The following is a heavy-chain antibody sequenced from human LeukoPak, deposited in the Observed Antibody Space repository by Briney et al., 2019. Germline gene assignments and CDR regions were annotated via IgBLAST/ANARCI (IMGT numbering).Heavy chain of an antibody. CDR2: INHSGST. V-gene: IGHV4-34*01. J-gene: IGHJ3*02. Sequence: SEILSPTCAVYVRSSSGDYWSVSRQPPGKGLEWTGEINHSGSTNYNPSLKSRVTISVDTSKNQFSLKLSSVTAADTAVYYCAGQGRSDAFDIWGQGTMVTVSS. CDR3: AGQGRSDAFDI. CDR1: VRSSSGDY.